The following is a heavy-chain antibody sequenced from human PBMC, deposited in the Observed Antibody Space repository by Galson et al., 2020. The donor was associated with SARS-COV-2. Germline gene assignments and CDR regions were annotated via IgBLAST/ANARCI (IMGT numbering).Heavy chain of an antibody. Sequence: WEPLSLTCAAHGRSFSGYSWGWIRQPPGGGLGWIGEINSRGGTNSKPPLTSRVTPSVDTSKNHFSLKLSSVTAADTAVYYCAREENFFLVVTATRMCYFDYWGRGTLATVSS. D-gene: IGHD2-21*02. CDR2: INSRGGT. CDR1: GRSFSGYS. J-gene: IGHJ4*02. V-gene: IGHV4-34*01. CDR3: AREENFFLVVTATRMCYFDY.